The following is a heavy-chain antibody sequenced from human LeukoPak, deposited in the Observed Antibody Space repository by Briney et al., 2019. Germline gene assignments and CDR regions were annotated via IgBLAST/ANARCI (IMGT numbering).Heavy chain of an antibody. V-gene: IGHV4-59*01. D-gene: IGHD6-19*01. CDR3: ARQPYSSGWANWFDP. CDR1: GGSISSYY. J-gene: IGHJ5*02. Sequence: PSETLSLTCTVSGGSISSYYWSWIRQPPGKGLEWIGYIYYSGSTNYNPSLKSRVTISVDTSKNQFSLKLSSVTAADTAVYYCARQPYSSGWANWFDPWGQGTLVTVSS. CDR2: IYYSGST.